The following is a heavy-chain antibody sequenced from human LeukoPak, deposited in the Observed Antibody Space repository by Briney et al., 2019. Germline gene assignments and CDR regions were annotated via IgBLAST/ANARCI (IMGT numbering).Heavy chain of an antibody. CDR2: ISSSSSYI. CDR3: ARDNEGFDY. Sequence: GGSLRLSCAASGFTFSSYSMNWVRQAPGKGLEWVSSISSSSSYIYYANLVKGRFTISRDNAKNSLYLQMNSLRAEDTAVYYCARDNEGFDYWGQGTLVTVSS. J-gene: IGHJ4*02. D-gene: IGHD1-1*01. CDR1: GFTFSSYS. V-gene: IGHV3-21*01.